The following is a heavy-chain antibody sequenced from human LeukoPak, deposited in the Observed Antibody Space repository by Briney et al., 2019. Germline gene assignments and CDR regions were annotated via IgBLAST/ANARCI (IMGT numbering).Heavy chain of an antibody. CDR2: IYTSGST. CDR1: GGSISSYY. D-gene: IGHD3-10*01. CDR3: ARDSYYYAPGSYSNFDD. J-gene: IGHJ4*02. V-gene: IGHV4-4*07. Sequence: SETLSLTCTVSGGSISSYYWSWIRQPAGKGLEWIGRIYTSGSTNYNPSLKSRVTMSVDTSKNQFSLKLSSVTAAATAMYYCARDSYYYAPGSYSNFDDWGQGTLVTVSA.